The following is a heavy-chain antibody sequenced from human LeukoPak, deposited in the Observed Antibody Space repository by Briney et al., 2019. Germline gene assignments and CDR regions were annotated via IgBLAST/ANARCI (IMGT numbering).Heavy chain of an antibody. CDR2: ITSSGSIT. D-gene: IGHD4-17*01. V-gene: IGHV3-11*01. Sequence: PGGSLRLSCTASGFTFSDHYMSWFRLSPGKGLEWLSYITSSGSITDYADSVKGRFTISRDNAKNTMFLQMNSLRPEDTAVYYCARDPDYGDPEWGQGTLVAVSS. J-gene: IGHJ4*02. CDR1: GFTFSDHY. CDR3: ARDPDYGDPE.